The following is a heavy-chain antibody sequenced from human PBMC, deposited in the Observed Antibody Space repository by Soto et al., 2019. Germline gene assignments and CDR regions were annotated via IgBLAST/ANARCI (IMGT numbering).Heavy chain of an antibody. CDR3: ARGAYDFWSGYQYFDS. J-gene: IGHJ4*02. CDR2: MNAGSGDT. CDR1: GSTVTNYA. D-gene: IGHD3-3*01. V-gene: IGHV1-3*01. Sequence: QVPLVQSGAEVQKPGASVKVSCKASGSTVTNYAVHWVRHAPGQSLEWMGWMNAGSGDTKSSQKFQGRVTITRDTSGSTVYMELSRLTSEDTAIYYCARGAYDFWSGYQYFDSWGQGSLVTVSA.